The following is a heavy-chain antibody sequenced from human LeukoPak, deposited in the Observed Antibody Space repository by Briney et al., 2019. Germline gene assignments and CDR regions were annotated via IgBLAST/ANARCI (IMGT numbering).Heavy chain of an antibody. Sequence: GGSLRLSCAASGFTFSSYSMNWVRQTPGKGLEWVANIRQDGSEMYYVGSVKGRFTISRDNAKNSLYLQMNSLRVEDTSIYYCARPRGYCSGGSCFPPDYWGQGTLVTVSS. CDR3: ARPRGYCSGGSCFPPDY. J-gene: IGHJ4*02. D-gene: IGHD2-15*01. CDR1: GFTFSSYS. V-gene: IGHV3-7*01. CDR2: IRQDGSEM.